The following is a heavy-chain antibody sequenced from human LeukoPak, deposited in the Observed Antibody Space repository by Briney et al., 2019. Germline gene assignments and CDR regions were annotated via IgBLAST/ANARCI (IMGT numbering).Heavy chain of an antibody. CDR1: GGSFSGYY. V-gene: IGHV4-38-2*01. Sequence: PSETLSLTCAVYGGSFSGYYWGWIRQPPGKGLDFIGTMYHRGNTYLNPSLKSRVTISVDTSKNQISLKLNSVTAADTAIYYCVGLHVILTYYLNYWGQGTLVTVSS. CDR3: VGLHVILTYYLNY. J-gene: IGHJ4*02. CDR2: MYHRGNT. D-gene: IGHD2/OR15-2a*01.